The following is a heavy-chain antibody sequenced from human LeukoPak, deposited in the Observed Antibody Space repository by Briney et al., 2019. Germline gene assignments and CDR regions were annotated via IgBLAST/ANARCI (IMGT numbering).Heavy chain of an antibody. CDR2: INPKSGGT. Sequence: GASVTVSCKASGYTFTYYYMHWVRQAPGQGLEWMGWINPKSGGTKYAQKFQGRLTVTSDTSISTAYMELSRLRSDDTAVYYCATGRWGVDYWGQGTLVTVSS. CDR1: GYTFTYYY. J-gene: IGHJ4*02. D-gene: IGHD5-24*01. V-gene: IGHV1-2*02. CDR3: ATGRWGVDY.